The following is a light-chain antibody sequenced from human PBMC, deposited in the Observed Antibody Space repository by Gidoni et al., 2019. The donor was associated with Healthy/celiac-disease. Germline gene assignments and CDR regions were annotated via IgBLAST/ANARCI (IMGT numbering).Light chain of an antibody. Sequence: PGERATLSCRASQSVSSYLAWYQQKPGQAPRLLIYDASNRATGIPARFSGSGSGTDFTLTISSLEPEDFAVYYCQQRSNSFTFXQXTRLEI. J-gene: IGKJ5*01. CDR1: QSVSSY. CDR3: QQRSNSFT. CDR2: DAS. V-gene: IGKV3-11*01.